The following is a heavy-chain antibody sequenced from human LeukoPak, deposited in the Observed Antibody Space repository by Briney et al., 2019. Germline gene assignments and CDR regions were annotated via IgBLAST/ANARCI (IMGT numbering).Heavy chain of an antibody. CDR3: ARAHRAGVVPAAMGPTLLKDYYYYYMDV. V-gene: IGHV1-46*03. J-gene: IGHJ6*03. D-gene: IGHD2-2*01. CDR2: INPSGGST. CDR1: GYTFTSYY. Sequence: ASVKVSCKASGYTFTSYYMHWVRQAPGQGLEWMGIINPSGGSTSYAQKFQGRVTMTRDTSTSTVYMKLSSLRSEDTAVYYCARAHRAGVVPAAMGPTLLKDYYYYYMDVWGKGTTVTVSS.